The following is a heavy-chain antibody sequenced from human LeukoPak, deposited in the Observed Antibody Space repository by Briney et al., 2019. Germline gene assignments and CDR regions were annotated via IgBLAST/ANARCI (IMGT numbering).Heavy chain of an antibody. CDR2: INPNSGGT. V-gene: IGHV1-2*06. CDR3: ARGYYDSSGPPRFDP. Sequence: ASVKVSCKASGYTFTGYYLHWVRQAPGQGLEGMGRINPNSGGTNYAQKFQDRVTMTRDTSISTAYMDLSRLRSDDTAVYYCARGYYDSSGPPRFDPWGQGTLVTVSS. D-gene: IGHD3-22*01. J-gene: IGHJ5*02. CDR1: GYTFTGYY.